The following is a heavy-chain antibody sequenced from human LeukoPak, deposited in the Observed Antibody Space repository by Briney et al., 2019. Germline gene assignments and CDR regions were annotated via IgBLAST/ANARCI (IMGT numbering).Heavy chain of an antibody. J-gene: IGHJ6*02. CDR2: VSAYDGST. CDR1: GYSFTSYG. Sequence: ASVKVSCKASGYSFTSYGFTWVRRAPGQGPEWMGWVSAYDGSTNYAQKIRGRVTMTTDASKNTVYMELRSLRFDDTAVYYCARGGRDGMDVWGRGTTVTVSS. V-gene: IGHV1-18*01. CDR3: ARGGRDGMDV. D-gene: IGHD3-10*01.